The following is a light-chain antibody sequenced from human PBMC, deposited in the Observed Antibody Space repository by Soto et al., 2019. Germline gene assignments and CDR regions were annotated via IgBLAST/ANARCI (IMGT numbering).Light chain of an antibody. CDR2: NNN. CDR1: SSNIETNT. V-gene: IGLV1-44*01. J-gene: IGLJ2*01. CDR3: AVWDDSLSGMV. Sequence: QAVVTQPPSASGTPGQGVTISCSGSSSNIETNTVDWYQHLPGTAPKVLIFNNNQRPSGVPDRFSGSKSGTSASLAISGLQSEDEADYYCAVWDDSLSGMVFGGGTKLTVL.